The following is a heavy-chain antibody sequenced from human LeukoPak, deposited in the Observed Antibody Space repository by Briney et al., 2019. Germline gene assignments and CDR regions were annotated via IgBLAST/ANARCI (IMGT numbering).Heavy chain of an antibody. D-gene: IGHD6-13*01. Sequence: PGGSLRLSCVASGFTFSSYAMSWVRQAPGKGLEWVSAISCSGGSTYYADSVKGRFTISRDNSKNTLYLQMISLRAEDTAVYYCAKDFYPGGSWDSFDIWGQGTMVTVSS. CDR2: ISCSGGST. CDR3: AKDFYPGGSWDSFDI. V-gene: IGHV3-23*01. J-gene: IGHJ3*02. CDR1: GFTFSSYA.